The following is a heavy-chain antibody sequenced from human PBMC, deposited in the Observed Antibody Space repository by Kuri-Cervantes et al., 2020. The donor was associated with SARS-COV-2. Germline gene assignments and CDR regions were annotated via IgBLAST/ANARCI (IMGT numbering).Heavy chain of an antibody. CDR1: GGTFGSYS. J-gene: IGHJ6*03. CDR2: IIPTFDTA. D-gene: IGHD2-2*01. Sequence: SVKVSCKASGGTFGSYSVNWVRQAPGQGLEWMGRIIPTFDTATYAQKFQGRVIFTADESTSTAYMELSSLRSEDTAVYYCASSRLDCSSTSCPTGYYYYMDVWGKGTTVTVSS. CDR3: ASSRLDCSSTSCPTGYYYYMDV. V-gene: IGHV1-69*13.